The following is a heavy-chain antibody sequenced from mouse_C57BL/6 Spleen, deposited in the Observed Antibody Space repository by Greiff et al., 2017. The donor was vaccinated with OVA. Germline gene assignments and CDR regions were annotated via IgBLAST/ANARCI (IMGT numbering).Heavy chain of an antibody. CDR1: GYTFTSYW. Sequence: VQLQQSGAELVKPGASVKLSCKASGYTFTSYWMHWVKQRPGQGLEWIGMIHPNSGSTNYNEKFKSKATLTVDKSSSTAYMQLSSLTSEDSAVYYCARSGSSPRYFDVWGTGTTVTVSS. CDR3: ARSGSSPRYFDV. J-gene: IGHJ1*03. D-gene: IGHD1-1*01. V-gene: IGHV1-64*01. CDR2: IHPNSGST.